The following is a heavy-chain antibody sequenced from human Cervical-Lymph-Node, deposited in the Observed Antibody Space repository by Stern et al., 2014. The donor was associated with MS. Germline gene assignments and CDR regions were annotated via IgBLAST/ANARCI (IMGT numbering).Heavy chain of an antibody. D-gene: IGHD2-2*01. CDR1: GFTFSSYA. CDR2: IGDSGGST. Sequence: EVQLVQSGGGLVQPGGSLRLSCTASGFTFSSYAMTWVRQAPGKGLEWVSVIGDSGGSTKYADSGKGRFTISRDNSQNTLYLQMNSLRAEDTAVYYCARQYSTSSSPDYWGQGTLVTVSS. J-gene: IGHJ4*02. V-gene: IGHV3-23*04. CDR3: ARQYSTSSSPDY.